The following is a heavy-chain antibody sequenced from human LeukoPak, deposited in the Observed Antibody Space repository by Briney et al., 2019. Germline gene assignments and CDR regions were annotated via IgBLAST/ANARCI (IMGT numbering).Heavy chain of an antibody. CDR2: TNGGGDAT. Sequence: PGGSLRLSCAASGFSFNNNAMSWVRQAPGKGLEWVSATNGGGDATEYADSVKGRFTISRDNSMKTLYLQMNSLRPEDTAVYYCARCTASCYANAFDVWGQGTLLTVSS. D-gene: IGHD2-2*01. CDR1: GFSFNNNA. CDR3: ARCTASCYANAFDV. V-gene: IGHV3-23*01. J-gene: IGHJ3*01.